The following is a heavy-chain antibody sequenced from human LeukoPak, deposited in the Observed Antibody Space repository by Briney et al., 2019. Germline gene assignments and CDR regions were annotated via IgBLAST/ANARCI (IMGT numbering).Heavy chain of an antibody. CDR2: IYSGGST. J-gene: IGHJ6*03. CDR1: GFTVSSNY. Sequence: GGSLRLSCAASGFTVSSNYMSWVRQAPGKGLEWVSVIYSGGSTYYADSVKGRFTISRDNSKNTLYLQMNSLRAEDTAVYYCARAGCSSTSCYRGYYYYYYMDVWGKGTTVTVSS. D-gene: IGHD2-2*02. CDR3: ARAGCSSTSCYRGYYYYYYMDV. V-gene: IGHV3-66*02.